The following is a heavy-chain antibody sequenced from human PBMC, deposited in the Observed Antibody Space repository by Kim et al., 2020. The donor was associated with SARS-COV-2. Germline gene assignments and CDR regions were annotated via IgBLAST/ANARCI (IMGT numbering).Heavy chain of an antibody. V-gene: IGHV1-18*04. J-gene: IGHJ4*02. Sequence: ASVKVSCKASGYTFTSYGISWVRQAPGQGLEWMGWISAYNGNTNYAQKLQGRVTMTTDTSTSTAYMELRSLRSDDTAVYYCAREVPGWLLRFSPTPNLDLRNPHFDYWGQGTLVTVSS. CDR1: GYTFTSYG. CDR2: ISAYNGNT. CDR3: AREVPGWLLRFSPTPNLDLRNPHFDY. D-gene: IGHD3-22*01.